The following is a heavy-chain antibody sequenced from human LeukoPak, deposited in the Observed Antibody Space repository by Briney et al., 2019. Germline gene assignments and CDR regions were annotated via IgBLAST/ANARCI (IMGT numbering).Heavy chain of an antibody. V-gene: IGHV3-7*01. D-gene: IGHD2-2*01. CDR1: EFTFSSDS. CDR3: ARASSRGGYCRSTSCSYYFDH. J-gene: IGHJ4*02. CDR2: IKQDASVR. Sequence: PGGSLRLSCVASEFTFSSDSMTWVRQAPGRGLEWVANIKQDASVRYYVDSVKGRFTISRDDGKNSLYLQMNSLRAEDTAVYFCARASSRGGYCRSTSCSYYFDHWGQGTLVTVSS.